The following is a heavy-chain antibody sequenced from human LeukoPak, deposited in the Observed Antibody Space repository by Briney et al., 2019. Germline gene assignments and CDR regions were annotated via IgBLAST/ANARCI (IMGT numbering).Heavy chain of an antibody. CDR3: ARGVMTTVTFPFGY. D-gene: IGHD4-17*01. J-gene: IGHJ4*02. Sequence: GASVKVSCKASGYTFTCYYMHWVRQAPGQGLEWMGWINPNSGDTNYAQKFQGRVTMTRDTSISTAYMELSRLRSDDTAVYYCARGVMTTVTFPFGYWGQGTLVTVSS. CDR2: INPNSGDT. CDR1: GYTFTCYY. V-gene: IGHV1-2*02.